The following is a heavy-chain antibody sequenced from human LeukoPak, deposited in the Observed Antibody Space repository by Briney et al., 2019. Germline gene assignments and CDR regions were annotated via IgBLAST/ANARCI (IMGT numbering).Heavy chain of an antibody. CDR1: GGSISSGSYY. Sequence: PSETLSLTCTVSGGSISSGSYYWSWIRQPAGKGLEWIGCIYTSGSTNYNPSLKSRVTISVDTSKNQFSLKLSSVTAADTAVYHCASLRERSYYARGFDYWGRGTLVTVSS. CDR3: ASLRERSYYARGFDY. V-gene: IGHV4-61*02. D-gene: IGHD1-26*01. CDR2: IYTSGST. J-gene: IGHJ4*02.